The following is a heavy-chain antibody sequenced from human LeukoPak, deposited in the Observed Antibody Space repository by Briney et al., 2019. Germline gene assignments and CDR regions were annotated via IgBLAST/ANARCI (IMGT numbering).Heavy chain of an antibody. J-gene: IGHJ3*02. CDR3: ARRALPYAFDI. CDR1: DGSISSGGYY. V-gene: IGHV4-31*03. CDR2: IYYSGST. Sequence: SETLSLTCTVSDGSISSGGYYWSWIRQHPGKGLEWIGYIYYSGSTYYNPSLKSRVTISVDTSKNQFSLKLSSVTAADTAVYYCARRALPYAFDIWGQGTMVTVSS.